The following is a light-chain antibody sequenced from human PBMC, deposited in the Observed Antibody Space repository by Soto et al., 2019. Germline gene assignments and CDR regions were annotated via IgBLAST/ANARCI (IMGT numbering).Light chain of an antibody. CDR2: GAS. Sequence: EIVLTQSPVTLSLSPGGRATLSGRSGQSVSSSYLAWYQQKPGQAPRLLIYGASSRATGIPARLSGSGSGTDFTLTISRLEPEDFAVYYCQQYGSSPTFGQGTRLEIK. CDR3: QQYGSSPT. CDR1: QSVSSSY. V-gene: IGKV3-20*01. J-gene: IGKJ5*01.